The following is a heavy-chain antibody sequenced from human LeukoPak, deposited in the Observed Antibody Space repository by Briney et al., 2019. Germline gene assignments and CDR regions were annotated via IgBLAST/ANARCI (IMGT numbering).Heavy chain of an antibody. D-gene: IGHD3-22*01. CDR2: IWYDGSNK. V-gene: IGHV3-33*01. J-gene: IGHJ4*02. Sequence: PGGSLRLSCAAPGFTFSSYGMHWVRQAPGKGLEWVAFIWYDGSNKYYADSVKGRFTISRDNSKNTLYLQMNSLRAEDTAVYYCARAPRYYYDSSGYYDFDYWGQGTLVTVSS. CDR1: GFTFSSYG. CDR3: ARAPRYYYDSSGYYDFDY.